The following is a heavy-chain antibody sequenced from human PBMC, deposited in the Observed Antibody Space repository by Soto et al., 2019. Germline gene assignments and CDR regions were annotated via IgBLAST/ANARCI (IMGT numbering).Heavy chain of an antibody. CDR3: ARVVSGSGWYDY. CDR1: GYTFTSYA. CDR2: INAGNGNT. V-gene: IGHV1-3*01. D-gene: IGHD6-19*01. J-gene: IGHJ4*02. Sequence: QVQLVQSGAEVKKPGASVKVSCKASGYTFTSYAMHWVRQAPGQRLEWMGWINAGNGNTKYSQKFQGRVTITRDTSASTAYMELSSLRSEDTAVYYCARVVSGSGWYDYWGQGTLVTVSS.